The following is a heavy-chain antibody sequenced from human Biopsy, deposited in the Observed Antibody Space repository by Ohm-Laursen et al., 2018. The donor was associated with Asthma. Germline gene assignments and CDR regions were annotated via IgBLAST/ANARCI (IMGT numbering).Heavy chain of an antibody. CDR1: GFTFSSYG. Sequence: SLRLSCSASGFTFSSYGMYWVRQAPGKGLEWVAVISYDGSNKYYADSVKGRFTISRDNSKNTLYLQMNSLRAEDTAVYYCAKDTEGRYDFWSGLSYNYYGMDVWGQGTTVTVSS. V-gene: IGHV3-30*18. J-gene: IGHJ6*02. D-gene: IGHD3-3*01. CDR2: ISYDGSNK. CDR3: AKDTEGRYDFWSGLSYNYYGMDV.